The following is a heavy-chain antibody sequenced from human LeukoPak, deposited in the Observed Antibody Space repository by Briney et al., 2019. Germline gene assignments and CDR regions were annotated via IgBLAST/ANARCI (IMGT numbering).Heavy chain of an antibody. CDR3: ARDGHSSGWYGITDY. V-gene: IGHV3-33*08. J-gene: IGHJ4*02. Sequence: AGGSLRLSCAASGFTFSSYAMHWVRQAPGKGLEWVAVIWYDGSNKYYADSVKGRFTISRDNSKNMLYLQMNSLRAEDTAVYYCARDGHSSGWYGITDYWGQGTLVTVSS. CDR2: IWYDGSNK. D-gene: IGHD6-19*01. CDR1: GFTFSSYA.